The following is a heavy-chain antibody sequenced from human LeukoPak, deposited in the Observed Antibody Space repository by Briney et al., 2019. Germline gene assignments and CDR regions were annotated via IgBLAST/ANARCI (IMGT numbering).Heavy chain of an antibody. D-gene: IGHD6-6*01. CDR1: GFTFSSYS. J-gene: IGHJ4*02. V-gene: IGHV3-21*01. CDR2: ISTSSYI. Sequence: GGSLRLSCAASGFTFSSYSMNWVRQTPGKGLGWVSSISTSSYIYYADSVKGRFTISRDNAKNSLYLQMNSLRAEDTAVYYCARDPGIAARPGLWYFDYWGQGTLVTVSS. CDR3: ARDPGIAARPGLWYFDY.